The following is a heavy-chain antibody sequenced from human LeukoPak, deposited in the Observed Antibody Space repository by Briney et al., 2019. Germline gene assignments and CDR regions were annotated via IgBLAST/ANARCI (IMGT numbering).Heavy chain of an antibody. J-gene: IGHJ4*02. D-gene: IGHD3-22*01. Sequence: SVKVSCKASGGTFSSYAISWVRQAPGQGLEWMGGIIPIFGTANYAQKFQGRVTITADESTSTAYMELSSLRSEDTAVYYCARLYDSSDYYYPNDYWGQGTLVTVSS. V-gene: IGHV1-69*13. CDR3: ARLYDSSDYYYPNDY. CDR2: IIPIFGTA. CDR1: GGTFSSYA.